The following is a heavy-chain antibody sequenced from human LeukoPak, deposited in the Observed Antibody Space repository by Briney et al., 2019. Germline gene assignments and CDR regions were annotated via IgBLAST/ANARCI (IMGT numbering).Heavy chain of an antibody. CDR2: INSGGSST. Sequence: GGSLRHSCAASGFTFSSYWMHWVRQAPGKGLVWVSRINSGGSSTSYADSVRGRFSISRDNAKNTLYLQMNSLRAEDTAVYYCARGLSGYASSLGYWGQGTLVTVSA. V-gene: IGHV3-74*01. CDR1: GFTFSSYW. J-gene: IGHJ4*02. CDR3: ARGLSGYASSLGY. D-gene: IGHD6-6*01.